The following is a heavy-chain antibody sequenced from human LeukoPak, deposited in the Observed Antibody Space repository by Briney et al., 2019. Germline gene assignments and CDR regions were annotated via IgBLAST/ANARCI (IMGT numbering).Heavy chain of an antibody. Sequence: ASVKVSRKASGYTFTSYGISWVRQAPGQGLEWMGWISAYNGNTNYAQKLQGRVTMTTDTSTSTAYMELRSLRSDDTAVYYCARDIGWELHYYYGMDVWGQGTTVTVSS. CDR3: ARDIGWELHYYYGMDV. V-gene: IGHV1-18*01. CDR2: ISAYNGNT. CDR1: GYTFTSYG. J-gene: IGHJ6*02. D-gene: IGHD1-26*01.